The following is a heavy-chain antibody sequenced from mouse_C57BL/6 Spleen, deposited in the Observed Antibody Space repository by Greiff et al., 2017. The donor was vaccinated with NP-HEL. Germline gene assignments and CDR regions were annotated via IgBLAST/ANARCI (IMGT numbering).Heavy chain of an antibody. D-gene: IGHD3-2*02. CDR1: GFTFPDYY. Sequence: EVQRVESGGGLVQPGGSLSLSCAASGFTFPDYYMSWVRQPPGKALEWLGFLRNKANGYTTEYSASVKGRFTISRDNSQSILYLQMKALRAEDSATYYCARYSSVYDFDYWGQGTTLTVSS. CDR2: LRNKANGYTT. CDR3: ARYSSVYDFDY. V-gene: IGHV7-3*01. J-gene: IGHJ2*01.